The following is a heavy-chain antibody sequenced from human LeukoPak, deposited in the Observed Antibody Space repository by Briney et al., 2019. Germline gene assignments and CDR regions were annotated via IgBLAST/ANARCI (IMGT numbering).Heavy chain of an antibody. CDR3: AKEGSSSSALDY. CDR2: ISYDGSNK. CDR1: GFTFSSYA. D-gene: IGHD6-6*01. V-gene: IGHV3-30-3*01. Sequence: GRSLRLSCAASGFTFSSYAMHWVRQAPGKGLEWVAVISYDGSNKYYADSVKGRFTISRDNSKNTLYLQMNSLRAEDTAVYYCAKEGSSSSALDYWGQGTLVTVSS. J-gene: IGHJ4*02.